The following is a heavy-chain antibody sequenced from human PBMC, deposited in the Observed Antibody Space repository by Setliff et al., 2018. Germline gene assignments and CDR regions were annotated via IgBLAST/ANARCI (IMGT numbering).Heavy chain of an antibody. CDR2: ISTYNGNT. CDR1: GYTFISYS. D-gene: IGHD2-21*02. CDR3: ARSPPTVVVTAIQAIFDY. J-gene: IGHJ4*02. V-gene: IGHV1-18*01. Sequence: ASVKVSCKASGYTFISYSINWVRQAPGQGLEWMGWISTYNGNTNYAQKLRGRVTMTTDTSTSTAHMELRSLRSDDTAVYYCARSPPTVVVTAIQAIFDYWGQGTLVTVSS.